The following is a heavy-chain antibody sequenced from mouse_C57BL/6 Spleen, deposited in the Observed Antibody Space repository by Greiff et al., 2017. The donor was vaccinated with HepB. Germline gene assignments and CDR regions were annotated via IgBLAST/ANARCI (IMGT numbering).Heavy chain of an antibody. CDR3: ARDGNYWYFDV. CDR1: GYTFTSYW. Sequence: QVQLQQPGAELVKPGASVKLSCKASGYTFTSYWMHWVKQRPGQGLEWIGMIHPNSGSTNYNEKFKSKATLTADKSSSTAYMQLSSLTSEDSAVYYCARDGNYWYFDVWGTGTTVTGSS. V-gene: IGHV1-64*01. D-gene: IGHD2-1*01. J-gene: IGHJ1*03. CDR2: IHPNSGST.